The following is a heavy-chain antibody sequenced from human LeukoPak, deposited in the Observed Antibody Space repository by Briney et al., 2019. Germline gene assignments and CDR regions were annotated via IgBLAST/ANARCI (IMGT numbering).Heavy chain of an antibody. CDR1: GFNFSTYG. CDR3: AKRVPYSSSSVYVDS. Sequence: PGGSLRLSCAASGFNFSTYGLSWVRQTPGKGLEWVSAISDSGSDTYYTDSVKGRFTISRDNSRNTLYFQMNSLRAEDTAVYYCAKRVPYSSSSVYVDSWGQGTLVTVSS. V-gene: IGHV3-23*01. J-gene: IGHJ4*02. D-gene: IGHD6-6*01. CDR2: ISDSGSDT.